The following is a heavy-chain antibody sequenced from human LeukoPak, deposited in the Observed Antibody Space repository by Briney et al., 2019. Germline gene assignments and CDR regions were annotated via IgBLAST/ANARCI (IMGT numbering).Heavy chain of an antibody. J-gene: IGHJ4*02. V-gene: IGHV3-30*04. CDR2: ISYDGSNK. D-gene: IGHD4-17*01. CDR3: ARDEFGDYLEYCFDY. CDR1: GFTFSSYA. Sequence: GGSLRLSCAASGFTFSSYAMHWVRQAPGKGLEWVAVISYDGSNKYYADSVKGRFTISRDNSKNTLYLQMNSLRAEDTAVYYCARDEFGDYLEYCFDYWGQGTLVTVSS.